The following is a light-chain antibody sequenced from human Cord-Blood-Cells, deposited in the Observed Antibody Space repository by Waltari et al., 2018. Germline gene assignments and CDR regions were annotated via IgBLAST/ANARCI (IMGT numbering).Light chain of an antibody. CDR1: QSLLHSNGYNY. CDR2: LGS. Sequence: DIVMTQSPLSLPVTPGGPASISCSSSQSLLHSNGYNYLDWYLQKPGQSPQLLIYLGSNRASGVPDRFSGSGSDTDFTLKISRVEAEDVGVYYCMQALQTPLTFGGGTKVEIK. V-gene: IGKV2-28*01. CDR3: MQALQTPLT. J-gene: IGKJ4*01.